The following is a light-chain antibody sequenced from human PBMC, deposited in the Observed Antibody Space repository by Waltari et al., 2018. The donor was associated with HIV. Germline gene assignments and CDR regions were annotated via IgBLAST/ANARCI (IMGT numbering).Light chain of an antibody. CDR2: EVR. Sequence: QSASTQPASVSGSSGPSITFSCTATIMDVGAYNLFLGYQQYPGRAPKLIIYEVRKRPSGVSDRFSGSKSGNRASLTVAGLKVEDEADYYCCSYAGGRVFVLFGGGTRLTV. V-gene: IGLV2-23*02. CDR3: CSYAGGRVFVL. J-gene: IGLJ2*01. CDR1: IMDVGAYNL.